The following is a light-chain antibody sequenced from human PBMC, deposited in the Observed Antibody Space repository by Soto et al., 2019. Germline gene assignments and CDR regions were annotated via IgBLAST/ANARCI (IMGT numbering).Light chain of an antibody. CDR1: QSVSSN. V-gene: IGKV3-15*01. J-gene: IGKJ1*01. CDR2: GAS. CDR3: QQRSNWPPWT. Sequence: EILMSQSPATLSVSPGERATLSCRASQSVSSNLAWYQQKPGQAPRLLIYGASTRATDIPARFSGSRSGTEFTLTISSLEPEDFAVYYCQQRSNWPPWTFGQGTKVDI.